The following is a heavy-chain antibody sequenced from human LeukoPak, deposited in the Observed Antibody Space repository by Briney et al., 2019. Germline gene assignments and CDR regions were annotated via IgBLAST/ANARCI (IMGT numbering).Heavy chain of an antibody. V-gene: IGHV4-61*02. CDR1: GGSISSGSYY. Sequence: PSQTLSLTCTVSGGSISSGSYYWSWIRQPAGKGLEWIGRIYTSGSTNYNPSLKSRVTISVDTSKNQFSLKLSSVTAADTAVYYCARLYSGSPGAFDYWGQGTLVTVSS. CDR3: ARLYSGSPGAFDY. J-gene: IGHJ4*02. D-gene: IGHD1-26*01. CDR2: IYTSGST.